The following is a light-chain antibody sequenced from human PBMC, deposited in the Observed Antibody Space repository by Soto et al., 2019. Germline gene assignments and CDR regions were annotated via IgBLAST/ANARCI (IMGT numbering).Light chain of an antibody. CDR1: QNIYNY. Sequence: DIQMSQSPSSLSASIGDRVTITCRASQNIYNYLNWYQQKPGKAPKLLIFTASSSRSGVPSRFSGSGSGTDFTLTISTLQPVDFATYYCQQSFSPLPISFGQGTRLEMK. CDR3: QQSFSPLPIS. J-gene: IGKJ5*01. CDR2: TAS. V-gene: IGKV1-39*01.